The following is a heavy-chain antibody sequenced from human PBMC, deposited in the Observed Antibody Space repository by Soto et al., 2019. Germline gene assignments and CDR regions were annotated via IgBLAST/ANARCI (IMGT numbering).Heavy chain of an antibody. CDR3: ASDNGVYYGSGSYYTSYYYYGMDV. CDR2: INPNSGGT. CDR1: GYTFTGYY. D-gene: IGHD3-10*01. V-gene: IGHV1-2*02. Sequence: QVQLVQSGAEVKKPGASVKVSCKASGYTFTGYYMHWVRQAPGQGREWMGWINPNSGGTNYSQKFQGRVTMTRDTSISTAYGELSRLRSDDTAVYYCASDNGVYYGSGSYYTSYYYYGMDVWGQGTTVTVSS. J-gene: IGHJ6*02.